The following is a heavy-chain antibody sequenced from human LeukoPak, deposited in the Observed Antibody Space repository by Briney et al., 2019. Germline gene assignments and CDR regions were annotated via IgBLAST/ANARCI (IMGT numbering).Heavy chain of an antibody. Sequence: PGGSLRLSCAASGFTFSSYAMSWVRQAPGKGLEWVSAISGSGGSTYYADSVKGRFTISRDNSKNTLYLQMNRRRAEETAVYYCAKKRGLRLGWFDYWGQGTLVTVSS. CDR3: AKKRGLRLGWFDY. D-gene: IGHD5-12*01. CDR2: ISGSGGST. CDR1: GFTFSSYA. J-gene: IGHJ4*02. V-gene: IGHV3-23*01.